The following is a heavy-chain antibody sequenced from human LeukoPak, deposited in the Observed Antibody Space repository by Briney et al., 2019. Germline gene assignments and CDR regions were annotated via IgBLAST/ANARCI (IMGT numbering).Heavy chain of an antibody. D-gene: IGHD3-9*01. V-gene: IGHV3-23*01. Sequence: KPGGSLRLSCAASGVTFRIYAMTWVRQAPGKGLEWVSAIGGSGSSTYYADSVKGRFTISRDNSKNTLYLQMNSLRAEDTAVYYCAKAKTGYYREAFDYWGQGTLVTVSS. CDR3: AKAKTGYYREAFDY. J-gene: IGHJ4*02. CDR2: IGGSGSST. CDR1: GVTFRIYA.